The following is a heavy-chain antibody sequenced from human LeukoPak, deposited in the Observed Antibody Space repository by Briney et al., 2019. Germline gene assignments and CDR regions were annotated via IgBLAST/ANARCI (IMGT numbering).Heavy chain of an antibody. J-gene: IGHJ4*02. Sequence: GESLKISCKGSGYSFTSYWIGWVRQMPGKGLEWMGIIYPGDSDTRCSPSFQGQVTISADKSISTAYLQWSSLKASDTAMYYCAGLPPRGDSGSYYYFDYWGQGTLVTVSS. CDR2: IYPGDSDT. CDR3: AGLPPRGDSGSYYYFDY. CDR1: GYSFTSYW. V-gene: IGHV5-51*01. D-gene: IGHD1-26*01.